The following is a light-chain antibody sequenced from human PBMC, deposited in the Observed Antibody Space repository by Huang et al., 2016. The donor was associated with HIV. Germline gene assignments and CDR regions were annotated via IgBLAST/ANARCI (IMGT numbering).Light chain of an antibody. CDR1: RSVSTN. Sequence: IVMTQSPATLSVSPGQRVTLSCRANRSVSTNLAWYQQRHGKAPRRLIYGSSTRDPGIPARFSGSGSGTDFSLTISSLQSEDFALYYCHQYNNWLLSFGGGTRV. CDR3: HQYNNWLLS. CDR2: GSS. J-gene: IGKJ4*01. V-gene: IGKV3-15*01.